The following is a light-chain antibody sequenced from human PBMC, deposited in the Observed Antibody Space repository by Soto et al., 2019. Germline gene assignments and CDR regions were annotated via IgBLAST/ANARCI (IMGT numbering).Light chain of an antibody. CDR3: CSYAGSYVQYV. Sequence: QSALTQPRSVSGSPGQSITLSCTGTSSDIGNYDYVSWYQQHPGMAPKLMIYDVSKRPSGVPDRFSGSKSGSTASLTISGLPAEDEADYYCCSYAGSYVQYVFGTGTKLTVL. J-gene: IGLJ1*01. CDR1: SSDIGNYDY. CDR2: DVS. V-gene: IGLV2-11*01.